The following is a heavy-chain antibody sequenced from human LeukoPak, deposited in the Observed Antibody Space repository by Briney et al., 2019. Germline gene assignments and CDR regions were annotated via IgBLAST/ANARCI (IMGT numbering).Heavy chain of an antibody. CDR2: IYYSGST. J-gene: IGHJ4*02. D-gene: IGHD3-10*01. V-gene: IGHV4-59*01. CDR3: ARAGGITMVGGVIPPDY. Sequence: SETLSLTCTVSGGTISSYYWSWIRQPPGKGLEWIGYIYYSGSTNYNPSLKSRVTTSVDTSKNQFSLKLSSVTAADTAVYYCARAGGITMVGGVIPPDYWGQGTLVTVSS. CDR1: GGTISSYY.